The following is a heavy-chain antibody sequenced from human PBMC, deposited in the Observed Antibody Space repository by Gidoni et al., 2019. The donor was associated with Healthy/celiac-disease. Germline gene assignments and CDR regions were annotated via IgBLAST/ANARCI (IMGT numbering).Heavy chain of an antibody. CDR2: ISYDGSNK. V-gene: IGHV3-30*18. Sequence: QVQLVESGGGVVQPGRSLRLSCAASGFTFSSYGMHWVRQAPGKGLEWVAVISYDGSNKYYADSVKGRFTISRDNSKNTLYLQMNSLRAEDTAVYYCAKVEDPGEGDYWGQGTLVTVSS. CDR1: GFTFSSYG. D-gene: IGHD7-27*01. J-gene: IGHJ4*02. CDR3: AKVEDPGEGDY.